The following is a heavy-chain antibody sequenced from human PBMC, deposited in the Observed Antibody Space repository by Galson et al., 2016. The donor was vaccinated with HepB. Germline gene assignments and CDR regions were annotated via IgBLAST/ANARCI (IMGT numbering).Heavy chain of an antibody. D-gene: IGHD6-19*01. J-gene: IGHJ4*02. CDR3: VRGTAVTDHSKGLDDH. V-gene: IGHV1-18*01. CDR2: ISAYNGDT. CDR1: GYTFTNNG. Sequence: SVKVSCKASGYTFTNNGISWVRQAPGQGLEWMGWISAYNGDTNYAQKFQGRVTMTTDTSTTTAYMDLRSLRPDDTAIYYCVRGTAVTDHSKGLDDHWGQGTLVTVSS.